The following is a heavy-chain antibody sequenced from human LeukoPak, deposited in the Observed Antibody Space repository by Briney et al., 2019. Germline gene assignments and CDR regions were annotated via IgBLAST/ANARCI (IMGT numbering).Heavy chain of an antibody. Sequence: GGSLRLSCAASGFTFSSYAMSWVRHAPGKGLEWVSAIRGSGGSTYYADSVKDRFTIPRDNSKNTPYLQMNRLRAEDTAVYYCAKRGGIVVVPAAIFAYWGRGTLVTVSS. CDR1: GFTFSSYA. CDR2: IRGSGGST. D-gene: IGHD2-2*01. CDR3: AKRGGIVVVPAAIFAY. V-gene: IGHV3-23*01. J-gene: IGHJ4*02.